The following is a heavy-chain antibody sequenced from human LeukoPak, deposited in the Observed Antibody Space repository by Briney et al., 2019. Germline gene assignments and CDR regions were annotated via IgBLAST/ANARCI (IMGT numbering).Heavy chain of an antibody. V-gene: IGHV1-18*01. CDR2: ISAYNGNT. Sequence: ASVKVSCKASGYTFTSYGISWVRQAPGQGLEWMGWISAYNGNTNYAQKLQGRVTMTTDTSTSTAYMELRSLRSDDTAVYYWARDRRNYDSSGKPSYFDLWGRGTLVTVSS. CDR1: GYTFTSYG. CDR3: ARDRRNYDSSGKPSYFDL. D-gene: IGHD3-22*01. J-gene: IGHJ2*01.